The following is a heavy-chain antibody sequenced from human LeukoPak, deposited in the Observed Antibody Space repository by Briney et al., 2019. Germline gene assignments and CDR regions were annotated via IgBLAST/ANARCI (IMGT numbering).Heavy chain of an antibody. J-gene: IGHJ3*02. CDR3: ARQGKFCTTTSCSIRDAFDI. D-gene: IGHD2-2*01. V-gene: IGHV4-4*07. Sequence: SETLSLTCTVSGDSISSYYWSWIRQPAGKGLEWIGRIHPSGSTNYNPSLKSRVTLSVDTSKNKFSLNLSSVTAADTAVYCARQGKFCTTTSCSIRDAFDIWGQGTTVIVSS. CDR2: IHPSGST. CDR1: GDSISSYY.